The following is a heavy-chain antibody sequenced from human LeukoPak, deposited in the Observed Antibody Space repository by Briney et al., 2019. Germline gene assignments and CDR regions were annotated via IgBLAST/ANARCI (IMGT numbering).Heavy chain of an antibody. D-gene: IGHD3-10*02. Sequence: GGSLRLSCAASGFTFSSYWMHWVRQAPGKGLVWVSSISSSSYIYYADSVKGRFTISRDNAKNSLYLQMNSLRAEDTAVYYCAELGITMIGGVWGKGTTVTISS. V-gene: IGHV3-69-1*02. CDR2: ISSSSYI. J-gene: IGHJ6*04. CDR1: GFTFSSYW. CDR3: AELGITMIGGV.